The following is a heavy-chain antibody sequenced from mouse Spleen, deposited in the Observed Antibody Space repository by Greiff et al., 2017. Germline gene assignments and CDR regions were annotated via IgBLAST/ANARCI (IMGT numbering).Heavy chain of an antibody. V-gene: IGHV1-82*01. J-gene: IGHJ4*01. CDR3: ALYYDYDTYYAMDY. D-gene: IGHD2-4*01. Sequence: QVQLQQSGPELVKPGASVKISCKASGYAFSSSWMNWVKQRPGKGLEWIGRIYPGDGDTNYNGKFKGKATLTADKSSSTAYMQLSSLTSEDSAVYFCALYYDYDTYYAMDYWGQGTSVTVSS. CDR2: IYPGDGDT. CDR1: GYAFSSSW.